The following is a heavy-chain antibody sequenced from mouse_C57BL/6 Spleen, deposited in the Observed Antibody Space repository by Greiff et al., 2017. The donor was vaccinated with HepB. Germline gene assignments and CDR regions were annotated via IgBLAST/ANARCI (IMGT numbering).Heavy chain of an antibody. Sequence: VQLQQPGTELVKPGASVKLSCKASGYTFTSYWMHWVKQRPGQGLEWIGNINPSNGGTNYNEKLKSKATLTVDKSSITAYMQLSSLTSEDSAVYYCARAFTTVVASGPMDYWGQGTSVTVSS. CDR1: GYTFTSYW. CDR2: INPSNGGT. D-gene: IGHD1-1*01. J-gene: IGHJ4*01. CDR3: ARAFTTVVASGPMDY. V-gene: IGHV1-53*01.